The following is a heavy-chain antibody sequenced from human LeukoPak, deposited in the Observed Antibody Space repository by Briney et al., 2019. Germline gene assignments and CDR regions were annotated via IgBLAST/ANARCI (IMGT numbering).Heavy chain of an antibody. V-gene: IGHV5-51*01. CDR3: ARHRGRADDAFDI. J-gene: IGHJ3*02. Sequence: GESLKISCQGSGYSFTSYWIGWVRPMPGKGLEWMGIIYPGDSDTRYSPSFQGQVTISADKSISTAYLQWSSLKASDTAMYYCARHRGRADDAFDIWGQGTMVTVSS. CDR2: IYPGDSDT. CDR1: GYSFTSYW. D-gene: IGHD1-26*01.